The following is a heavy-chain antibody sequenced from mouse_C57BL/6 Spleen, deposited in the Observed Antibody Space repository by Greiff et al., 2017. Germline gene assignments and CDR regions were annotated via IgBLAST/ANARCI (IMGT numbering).Heavy chain of an antibody. CDR1: GFTFSDYG. V-gene: IGHV5-17*01. Sequence: EVQVVESGGGLVKPGGSLKLSCAASGFTFSDYGMHWVRQAPEKGLEWVAYISSGSSTIYYADTVKGRFTISRDNAKNTLFLQMTSLRSEDTAMYYCARDFYYYGSSLAYWGQGTLVTVSA. J-gene: IGHJ3*01. CDR3: ARDFYYYGSSLAY. CDR2: ISSGSSTI. D-gene: IGHD1-1*01.